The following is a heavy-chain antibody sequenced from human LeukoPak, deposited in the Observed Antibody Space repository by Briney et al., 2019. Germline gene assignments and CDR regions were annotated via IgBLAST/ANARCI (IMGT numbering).Heavy chain of an antibody. D-gene: IGHD3-22*01. CDR3: AKRDFYDSSGYAPLFQH. CDR1: GFTFSSYA. J-gene: IGHJ1*01. Sequence: GGSLRLSCAASGFTFSSYAMSWVRQAPGKGLEWVSTISGSGGSTYYADSVKGRFTISRDNSKNTLYLQMNSLRAEDTAVYYCAKRDFYDSSGYAPLFQHWGQGTLVTVSS. CDR2: ISGSGGST. V-gene: IGHV3-23*01.